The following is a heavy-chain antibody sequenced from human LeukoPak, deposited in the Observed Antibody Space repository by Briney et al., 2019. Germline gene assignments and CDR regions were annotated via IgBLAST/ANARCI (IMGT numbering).Heavy chain of an antibody. V-gene: IGHV3-21*01. Sequence: GGSLRLSCAASGFTFSTYSMNWVRQAPGKGLEWVSSISTSSSYIYYADSVKGRFTISRDNAKKSVYLQMNSLRVEDTAVYYCARATRGYSSYYYYYMDVWGKGTTVTVSS. CDR2: ISTSSSYI. J-gene: IGHJ6*03. CDR1: GFTFSTYS. CDR3: ARATRGYSSYYYYYMDV. D-gene: IGHD5-18*01.